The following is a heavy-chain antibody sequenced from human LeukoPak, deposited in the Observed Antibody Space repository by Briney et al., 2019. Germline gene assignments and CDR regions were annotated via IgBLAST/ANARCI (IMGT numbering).Heavy chain of an antibody. CDR3: AGGSRRDGYDY. CDR1: GFTVSSNY. D-gene: IGHD5-24*01. CDR2: IYSGGDA. J-gene: IGHJ4*02. Sequence: GGSLRLSCAASGFTVSSNYMSWVRQAPGKGLEWVSVIYSGGDAYSADSVKGRFTISRHNSKSTLYLQMNSLRAEDTAVYYCAGGSRRDGYDYWGQGTLVTVSS. V-gene: IGHV3-53*04.